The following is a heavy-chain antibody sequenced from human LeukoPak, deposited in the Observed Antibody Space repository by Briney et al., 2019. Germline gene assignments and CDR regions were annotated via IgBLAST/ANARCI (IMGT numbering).Heavy chain of an antibody. V-gene: IGHV1-69*02. CDR2: IIPILGIA. D-gene: IGHD5-12*01. CDR1: GGTSSSYT. CDR3: ARGYGDYGMDV. Sequence: ASVKVSCKASGGTSSSYTISWVRQAPGQGLEWMGRIIPILGIANYAQKFQGRVTITADKSTSTAYMELSSLRSEDTAVYYCARGYGDYGMDVWGQGTTVTVSS. J-gene: IGHJ6*02.